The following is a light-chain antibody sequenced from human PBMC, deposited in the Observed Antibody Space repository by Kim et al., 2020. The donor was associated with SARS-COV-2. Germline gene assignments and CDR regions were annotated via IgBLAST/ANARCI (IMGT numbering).Light chain of an antibody. J-gene: IGLJ2*01. CDR2: EVS. CDR1: SSDVGSYNR. Sequence: QSVALACTGTSSDVGSYNRDSCDHRHPGTAPTLMIYEVSNRPSGVPDRFSVSKSGNTASLTISGLQAEDEADYYCSSYTSSSTHVVFGGGTQLTVL. V-gene: IGLV2-18*02. CDR3: SSYTSSSTHVV.